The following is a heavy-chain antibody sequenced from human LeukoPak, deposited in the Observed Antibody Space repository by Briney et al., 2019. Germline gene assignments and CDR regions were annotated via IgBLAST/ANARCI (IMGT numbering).Heavy chain of an antibody. J-gene: IGHJ4*02. V-gene: IGHV3-23*01. CDR3: ARSSGSSGYLNY. Sequence: GGSLRLSCAASGFTFSTCAMSWVRQAPGKGLEWVSTINGGGRSTDYADSVKGLFTISRDNSKNTLYLQMNSLRAEDTAVYYCARSSGSSGYLNYWGQGTLVTVSS. D-gene: IGHD3-22*01. CDR1: GFTFSTCA. CDR2: INGGGRST.